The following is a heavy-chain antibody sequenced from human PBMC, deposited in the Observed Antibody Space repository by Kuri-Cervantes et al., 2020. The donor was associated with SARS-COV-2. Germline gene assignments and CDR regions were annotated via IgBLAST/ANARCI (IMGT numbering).Heavy chain of an antibody. CDR3: ARGYSLIDY. D-gene: IGHD5-18*01. V-gene: IGHV4-59*01. CDR1: GGSISSYY. J-gene: IGHJ4*02. Sequence: GSLRLSCTVSGGSISSYYWSWIRQPPGKGLVWIGYIYYSGSTNYNPSLKSRVTISVDTSKNQFSLKLSSVTAADTAVYYCARGYSLIDYWGQGTLVTVSS. CDR2: IYYSGST.